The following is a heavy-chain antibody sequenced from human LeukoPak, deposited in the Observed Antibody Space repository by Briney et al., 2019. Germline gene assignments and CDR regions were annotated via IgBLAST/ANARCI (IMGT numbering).Heavy chain of an antibody. CDR2: IIPIFGTA. J-gene: IGHJ4*02. CDR1: GGTFSSYA. CDR3: ARADSDCGGDCYWP. D-gene: IGHD2-21*02. Sequence: GSSVKVSRKASGGTFSSYAISWVRQAPGQGLEWMGGIIPIFGTANYAQKFQGRVAITADKSTSTAYMELSSLRSEDTAVYYCARADSDCGGDCYWPWGQGTLVTVSS. V-gene: IGHV1-69*06.